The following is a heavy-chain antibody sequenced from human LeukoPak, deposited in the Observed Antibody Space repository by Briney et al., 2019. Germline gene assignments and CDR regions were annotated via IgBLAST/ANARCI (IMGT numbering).Heavy chain of an antibody. CDR1: GFTFSSYG. V-gene: IGHV3-23*01. CDR3: ARDLRSSVVSRFDY. Sequence: PGGTLRLSCAASGFTFSSYGMSWVRQAPGKGLEWVSAISGSGGSTYYADSVKGRFTISRDNSKNTLYLQMNSLRAEDTAVYYCARDLRSSVVSRFDYWGQGTLVTVSS. D-gene: IGHD3-22*01. CDR2: ISGSGGST. J-gene: IGHJ4*02.